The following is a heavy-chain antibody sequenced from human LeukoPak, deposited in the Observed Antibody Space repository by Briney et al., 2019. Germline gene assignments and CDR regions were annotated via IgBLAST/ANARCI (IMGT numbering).Heavy chain of an antibody. V-gene: IGHV1-69*04. CDR3: ARVDGSGSYNPYYYGMDV. CDR1: GGTFSSYA. J-gene: IGHJ6*02. CDR2: IIPILGIA. D-gene: IGHD3-10*01. Sequence: GASVKVSCKASGGTFSSYAISWVRQAPGQGLEWMGRIIPILGIANYAQKFQGRVTITADKSTSTAYMELSSLRSEDTAVYYCARVDGSGSYNPYYYGMDVWGQGTTVTVSS.